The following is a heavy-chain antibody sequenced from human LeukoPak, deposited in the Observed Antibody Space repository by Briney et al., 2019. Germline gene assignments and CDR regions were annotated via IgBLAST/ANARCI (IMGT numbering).Heavy chain of an antibody. Sequence: VGSLRLSCVASGFSFSSYSMNWVRQAPGKGLEWVSSISGSSRTRRTIYYADSVKGRFTISRDDAKNSLFLQMSSLRAEDTAIYYCARDLASSDSYPFDHWGQGILVTVSS. J-gene: IGHJ4*02. CDR3: ARDLASSDSYPFDH. CDR2: ISGSSRTRRTI. V-gene: IGHV3-48*01. D-gene: IGHD5-18*01. CDR1: GFSFSSYS.